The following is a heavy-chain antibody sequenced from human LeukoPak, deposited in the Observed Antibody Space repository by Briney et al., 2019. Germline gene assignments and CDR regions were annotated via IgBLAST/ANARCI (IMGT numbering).Heavy chain of an antibody. J-gene: IGHJ4*02. D-gene: IGHD3-22*01. CDR1: GYAFTSYG. CDR3: ARDSPDYYDSSRYYGPGGAYFDY. V-gene: IGHV1-18*01. Sequence: VASVKVSCKASGYAFTSYGFSWVRRAPGQGPEWMGWISGYNGNTNYAQKLQGRVTMTTDTSTSTAYMELRSLRSDDTAVYYCARDSPDYYDSSRYYGPGGAYFDYWGQGTLVTVSS. CDR2: ISGYNGNT.